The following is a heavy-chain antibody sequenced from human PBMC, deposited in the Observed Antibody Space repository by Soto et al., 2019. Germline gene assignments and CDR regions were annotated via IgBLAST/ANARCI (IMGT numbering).Heavy chain of an antibody. J-gene: IGHJ5*02. Sequence: SETLSLTCTVSGGSVSSGSYYWSWIRQPPGKGLEWIGYIYYSGSTNYNPSLKSRVTISVDTSKNQFSLKLSSVTAADTAVYYCARYQVPADLLGWFDLWGQRTLV. D-gene: IGHD2-2*01. CDR2: IYYSGST. CDR1: GGSVSSGSYY. CDR3: ARYQVPADLLGWFDL. V-gene: IGHV4-61*01.